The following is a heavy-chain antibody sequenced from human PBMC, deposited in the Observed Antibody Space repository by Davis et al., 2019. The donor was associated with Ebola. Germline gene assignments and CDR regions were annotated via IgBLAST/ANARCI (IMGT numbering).Heavy chain of an antibody. V-gene: IGHV3-53*01. CDR2: TYSAGST. CDR1: GLSVSNIY. J-gene: IGHJ4*02. D-gene: IGHD6-13*01. Sequence: PGGSLRLSCVVSGLSVSNIYMTWVRQAPGKGLEWVSLTYSAGSTNYADSVKGRFTISRDNSKNTLFLQLNSLRGEDTAVYHCAKETRWYGGYYFDSWGQGTLVTVSS. CDR3: AKETRWYGGYYFDS.